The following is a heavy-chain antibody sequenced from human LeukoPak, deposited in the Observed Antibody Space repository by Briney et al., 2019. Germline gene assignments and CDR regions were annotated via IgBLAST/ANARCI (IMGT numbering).Heavy chain of an antibody. D-gene: IGHD3-22*01. Sequence: ASVKVSCKASGYTFTSYGISWVRQAPGQGLEWMGWISAYNGNTNYAQKLQGRVTMTTDTSTSTAYMELRGLRSDDTAVYYCARDRYYYDSSGYYGNWFDPWGQGTLVTVSS. CDR1: GYTFTSYG. V-gene: IGHV1-18*01. CDR2: ISAYNGNT. CDR3: ARDRYYYDSSGYYGNWFDP. J-gene: IGHJ5*02.